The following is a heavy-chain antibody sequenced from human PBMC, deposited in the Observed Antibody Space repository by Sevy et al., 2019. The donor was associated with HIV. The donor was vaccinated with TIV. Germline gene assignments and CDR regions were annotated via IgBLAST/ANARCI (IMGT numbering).Heavy chain of an antibody. Sequence: GGSLRLSCAASGFTFSSYGMHWVRQAPGKGLEWVAVIWYDGSNKYYADSVKGRSTISRDNSKNTLYLQMNSLRAEDTAVYYCATVSYRRTFDYWGQGTLVTVSS. V-gene: IGHV3-33*01. D-gene: IGHD3-16*02. J-gene: IGHJ4*02. CDR1: GFTFSSYG. CDR2: IWYDGSNK. CDR3: ATVSYRRTFDY.